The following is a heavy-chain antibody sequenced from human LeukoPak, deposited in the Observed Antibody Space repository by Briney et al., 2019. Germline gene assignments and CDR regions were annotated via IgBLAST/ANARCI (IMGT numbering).Heavy chain of an antibody. CDR2: ISYDGSNK. V-gene: IGHV3-30*04. J-gene: IGHJ4*02. D-gene: IGHD5-12*01. Sequence: PGGSLRLSCAASGFTFSSYAMHWVRQAPGKGLEWVAVISYDGSNKYYADSVKGRYTISRDNSKNTLYLQMNSLRAEDTAVYYCAKSGYDSSPYFDYWGQGTLVTVSS. CDR3: AKSGYDSSPYFDY. CDR1: GFTFSSYA.